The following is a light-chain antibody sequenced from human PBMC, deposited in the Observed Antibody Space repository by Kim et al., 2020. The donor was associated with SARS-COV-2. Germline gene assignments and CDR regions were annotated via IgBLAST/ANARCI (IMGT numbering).Light chain of an antibody. V-gene: IGLV1-44*01. Sequence: QLVLTQPPSASGTPGQRVTISCSGSSSNIGSNTVNWYQQLPGTAPKLLIYSNSQRPSGVPDRFSGSKSGTSASLAISGLQSEDEADYYCAAWDDSLKVVFGGGTKLTVL. CDR2: SNS. CDR1: SSNIGSNT. J-gene: IGLJ2*01. CDR3: AAWDDSLKVV.